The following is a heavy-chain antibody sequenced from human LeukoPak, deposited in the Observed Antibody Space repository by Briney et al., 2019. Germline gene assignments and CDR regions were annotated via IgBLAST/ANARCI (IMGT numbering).Heavy chain of an antibody. V-gene: IGHV3-23*01. CDR2: VSGSGGST. J-gene: IGHJ3*02. CDR1: GFTFSSHA. D-gene: IGHD3-3*01. Sequence: PGGSLRLSCAASGFTFSSHAMSWVRQAPGKGLEWVSAVSGSGGSTYYADSVKGRFTISRDNSKNTLYLQMNSLRAEDTAVYYCARPIRFPGDDIWGQGTMVTVSS. CDR3: ARPIRFPGDDI.